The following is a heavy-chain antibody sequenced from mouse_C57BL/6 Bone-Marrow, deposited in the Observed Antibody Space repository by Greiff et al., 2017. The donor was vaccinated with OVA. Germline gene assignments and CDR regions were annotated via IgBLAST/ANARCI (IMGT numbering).Heavy chain of an antibody. Sequence: EVKLVESGGGLVQPGGSLSLSCAASGFTFTDYYMSWVRQPPGKALEWLGFIRNKANGYTTEYSASVKGRFTISRDNSQSILYLQMNALRAEDSATYYCARYSNYVDDWGQGTTLTVSS. CDR3: ARYSNYVDD. CDR2: IRNKANGYTT. J-gene: IGHJ2*01. V-gene: IGHV7-3*01. CDR1: GFTFTDYY.